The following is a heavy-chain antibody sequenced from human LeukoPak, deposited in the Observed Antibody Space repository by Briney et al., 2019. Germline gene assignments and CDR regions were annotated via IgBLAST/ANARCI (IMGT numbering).Heavy chain of an antibody. D-gene: IGHD6-6*01. CDR3: ARIYSSSLIDY. Sequence: PSETLSLTCAVYGGSFSGYYWSWIRQPPGKGLEWIGEINHSGSINYNPSLKSRVTISVDTSKNQSSLKLSSVTAADTAVYYCARIYSSSLIDYWGQGTLVTVSP. V-gene: IGHV4-34*01. CDR2: INHSGSI. J-gene: IGHJ4*02. CDR1: GGSFSGYY.